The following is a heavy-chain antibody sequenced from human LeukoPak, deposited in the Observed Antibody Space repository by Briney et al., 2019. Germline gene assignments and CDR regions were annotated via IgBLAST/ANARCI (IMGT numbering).Heavy chain of an antibody. Sequence: GASVKVSCKASGYTFTSYGISWVRQAPGQGLEWMGWISAYNGDTNYAQKLQGRVTMTTDTSTSTAYMELRSLRSDDTALYYCARDRFAATTRYYYYYYMDVWGKGTTVTVSS. CDR2: ISAYNGDT. CDR1: GYTFTSYG. V-gene: IGHV1-18*01. J-gene: IGHJ6*03. D-gene: IGHD1-26*01. CDR3: ARDRFAATTRYYYYYYMDV.